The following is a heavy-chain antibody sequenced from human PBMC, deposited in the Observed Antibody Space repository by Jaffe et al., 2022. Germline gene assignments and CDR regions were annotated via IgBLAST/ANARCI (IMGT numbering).Heavy chain of an antibody. CDR3: ARAFRVPNYAPRFDY. V-gene: IGHV3-48*03. Sequence: EVQLVESGGGLVQPGGSLRLSCAASGFTFSSYEMNWVRQAPGKGLEWVSYISSSGSTIYYADSVKGRFTISRDNAKNSLYLQMNSLRAEDTAVYYCARAFRVPNYAPRFDYWGQGTLVTVSS. J-gene: IGHJ4*02. D-gene: IGHD3-16*01. CDR2: ISSSGSTI. CDR1: GFTFSSYE.